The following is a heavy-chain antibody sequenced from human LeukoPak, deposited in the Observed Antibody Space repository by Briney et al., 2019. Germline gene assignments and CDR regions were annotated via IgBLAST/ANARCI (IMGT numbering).Heavy chain of an antibody. CDR1: GFTFHDYA. V-gene: IGHV3-43*02. CDR2: ISVDGVIT. D-gene: IGHD1-26*01. Sequence: GGSLRLSCAASGFTFHDYAFHWVRQAPGKGLEWVSVISVDGVITYYTDSVEGRFTISRDNSENSLYLQMNSLRTEDTALYYCAKGGYSGTYYGDFFDYWGQGTLVTVSS. CDR3: AKGGYSGTYYGDFFDY. J-gene: IGHJ4*02.